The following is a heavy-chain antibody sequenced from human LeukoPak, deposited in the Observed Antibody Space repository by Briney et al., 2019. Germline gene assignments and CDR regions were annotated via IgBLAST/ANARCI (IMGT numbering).Heavy chain of an antibody. CDR1: GESFSAYS. J-gene: IGHJ5*02. V-gene: IGHV4-34*01. Sequence: SETLSLTCAVYGESFSAYSWSWIRQPPGKGLEWIGDINHSGSTNYNPSLKSRVTISLDTSQNPFSLKLSSVAAADTAVYYCARGEEGGYTYGYWFDPWGQGTLVTVSS. CDR2: INHSGST. CDR3: ARGEEGGYTYGYWFDP. D-gene: IGHD5-18*01.